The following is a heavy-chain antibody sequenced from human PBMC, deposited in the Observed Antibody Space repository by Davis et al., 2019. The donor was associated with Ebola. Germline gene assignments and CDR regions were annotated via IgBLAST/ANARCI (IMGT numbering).Heavy chain of an antibody. Sequence: GESLKISCAASGFTFSSYSMNWVRQAPGKGLEWVSYISSSSTIYYADSVKGRFTISRDNAKNSLYLQMNSLRDEDTAVYYCARQLYNRSSADWFDPWGQGTLVIVSS. CDR3: ARQLYNRSSADWFDP. CDR1: GFTFSSYS. CDR2: ISSSSTI. D-gene: IGHD6-6*01. J-gene: IGHJ5*02. V-gene: IGHV3-48*02.